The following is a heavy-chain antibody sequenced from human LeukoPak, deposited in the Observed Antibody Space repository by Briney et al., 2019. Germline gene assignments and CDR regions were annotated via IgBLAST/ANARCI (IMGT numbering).Heavy chain of an antibody. CDR1: GFTFSSYW. D-gene: IGHD5-24*01. Sequence: GGSLRLSCAASGFTFSSYWMHWVRQAPGEGLVWVSRINSDGSSTSYADSVKGRFTISRDNAKNTVYLQMNSLRAEDTAVYYCARGRWLQFFDYWGQGTLVTVSS. J-gene: IGHJ4*02. CDR2: INSDGSST. V-gene: IGHV3-74*01. CDR3: ARGRWLQFFDY.